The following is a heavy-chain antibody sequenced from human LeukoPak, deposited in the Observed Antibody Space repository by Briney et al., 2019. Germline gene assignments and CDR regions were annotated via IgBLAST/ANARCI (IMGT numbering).Heavy chain of an antibody. V-gene: IGHV3-23*01. CDR2: INGRGDST. J-gene: IGHJ4*02. Sequence: GGSLRLSCAASGFIFSSYAMSWVRQAPGKGLEWVSGINGRGDSTVYADSVKGRFTISRDNSKNTLYLQMNSLRAEDTAVYYCAKGGKWDVTPFDYWGQGTLVTVSS. CDR1: GFIFSSYA. CDR3: AKGGKWDVTPFDY. D-gene: IGHD1-26*01.